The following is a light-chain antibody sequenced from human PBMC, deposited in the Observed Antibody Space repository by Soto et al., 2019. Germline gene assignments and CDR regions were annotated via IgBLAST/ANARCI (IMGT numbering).Light chain of an antibody. Sequence: EIGLTQSPATLSLSPGERATLSCRASQTVGSYLAWFRQTPGQAPRLLIYDTSIRATAIPARFRGSGSGTDFTLPISSLEAEDFAVYYCQQRSDWPPTFGQGTKV. CDR1: QTVGSY. CDR2: DTS. CDR3: QQRSDWPPT. V-gene: IGKV3-11*01. J-gene: IGKJ1*01.